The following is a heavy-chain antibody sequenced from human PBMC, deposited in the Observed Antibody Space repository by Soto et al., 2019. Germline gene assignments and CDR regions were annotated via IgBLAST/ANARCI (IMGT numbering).Heavy chain of an antibody. CDR2: IYYSGST. Sequence: SETLSLTCTVSGGSISSYYWSWIRQPPGKGLEWIGYIYYSGSTNYNPSLKSRVTISEDTSKNQFSLKLSSVTAADTAVYYCARDRGGDGYADYWGQGTLVTVSS. J-gene: IGHJ4*02. D-gene: IGHD2-21*01. CDR1: GGSISSYY. V-gene: IGHV4-59*01. CDR3: ARDRGGDGYADY.